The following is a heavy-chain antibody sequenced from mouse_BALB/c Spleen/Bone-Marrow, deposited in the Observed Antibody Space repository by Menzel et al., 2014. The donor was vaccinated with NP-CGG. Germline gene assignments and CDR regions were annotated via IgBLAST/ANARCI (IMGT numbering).Heavy chain of an antibody. CDR3: TRNWDWHFDV. D-gene: IGHD4-1*01. J-gene: IGHJ1*01. Sequence: EVQLQQSGTVLTRPGASVKMSCKASGYSFTSYWMHWVKQRPGQGLEWIGAIYPGNSDTTYNQKFKGKAKLTAVTSASTAYMELSSLTNEDSAVYYCTRNWDWHFDVWGAGTTVTVSS. V-gene: IGHV1-5*01. CDR1: GYSFTSYW. CDR2: IYPGNSDT.